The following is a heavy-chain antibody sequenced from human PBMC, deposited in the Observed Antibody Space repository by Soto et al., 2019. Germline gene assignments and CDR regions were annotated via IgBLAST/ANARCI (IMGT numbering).Heavy chain of an antibody. V-gene: IGHV5-51*01. D-gene: IGHD4-17*01. CDR2: IYPNDSDT. Sequence: GESLKISCKGSGYDFSSYWIGWVRQMPGKGLEWMGIIYPNDSDTRYSPSFQGQVTISADKSISTAYLQWSSLMASDTGMYYCALTKTTVVTADYWGQGALVTLSS. CDR1: GYDFSSYW. J-gene: IGHJ4*02. CDR3: ALTKTTVVTADY.